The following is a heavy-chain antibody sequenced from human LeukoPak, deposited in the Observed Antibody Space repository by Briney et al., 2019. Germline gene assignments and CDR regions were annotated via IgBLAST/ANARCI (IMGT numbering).Heavy chain of an antibody. Sequence: SETLSLTCTVSGGSISSYYWNWIRQPAGKGLEWIGRIYNSGTTNYNPSLKSRVSFSVDTSRNQFSLRLSSVTAADTAMYFCARTETYSSGWYDPFFDFWGQGTLVTVSS. J-gene: IGHJ4*02. V-gene: IGHV4-4*07. D-gene: IGHD6-19*01. CDR2: IYNSGTT. CDR3: ARTETYSSGWYDPFFDF. CDR1: GGSISSYY.